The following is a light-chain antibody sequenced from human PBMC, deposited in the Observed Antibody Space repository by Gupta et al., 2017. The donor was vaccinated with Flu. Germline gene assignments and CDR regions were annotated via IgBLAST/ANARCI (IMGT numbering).Light chain of an antibody. V-gene: IGKV1-9*01. J-gene: IGKJ4*01. CDR1: QGISSY. CDR3: QQLNSYPNT. Sequence: DIQLTQSPSFLSASVGDRVTITFRASQGISSYLAWYQQKPGKAPKLLIYAASTVQSGVPSRFSGSGSGTEFTLTISSLQPEDFATYYCQQLNSYPNTFGGGTKVEIK. CDR2: AAS.